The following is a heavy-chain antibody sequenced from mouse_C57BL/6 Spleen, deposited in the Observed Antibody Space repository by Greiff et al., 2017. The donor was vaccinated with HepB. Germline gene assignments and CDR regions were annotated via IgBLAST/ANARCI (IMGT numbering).Heavy chain of an antibody. CDR2: INPNYGTT. Sequence: EVQLQQSGPELVKPGASVKISCKASGYSFTDYNMNWVKQSNGKSLEWIGVINPNYGTTSYNQKFKGKATLTVDQSSSTAYMQLNSLTSEDSAVYYCAREGLWLRRGDWYFDVWGTGTTVTVSS. D-gene: IGHD2-2*01. V-gene: IGHV1-39*01. CDR3: AREGLWLRRGDWYFDV. J-gene: IGHJ1*03. CDR1: GYSFTDYN.